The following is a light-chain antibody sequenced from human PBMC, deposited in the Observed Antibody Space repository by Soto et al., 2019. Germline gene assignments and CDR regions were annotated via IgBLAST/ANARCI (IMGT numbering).Light chain of an antibody. V-gene: IGLV2-23*01. Sequence: QSELTQPASVSGSPGQSITISCTGSVSDVGSFGPVSWYQQHPGQVPKLIIYEGNRRPSGVSSRFSGSKSGNTASLTISGLQAEDEADYYCCSYVGARTYVFGTGTKLTVL. CDR1: VSDVGSFGP. J-gene: IGLJ1*01. CDR3: CSYVGARTYV. CDR2: EGN.